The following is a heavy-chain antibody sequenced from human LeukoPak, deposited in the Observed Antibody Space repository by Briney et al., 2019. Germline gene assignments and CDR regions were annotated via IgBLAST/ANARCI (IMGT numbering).Heavy chain of an antibody. J-gene: IGHJ4*02. Sequence: GGSLRLSCVASGFTFSSYAMSWVRQAPGKGLEWVSAISGSGVTTHYAGSVKGRFSISRDNSKNTLYLQMNSLRAEDTAVYYCARESYSSSSTGDYWGQGTLVTVSS. D-gene: IGHD6-13*01. V-gene: IGHV3-23*01. CDR1: GFTFSSYA. CDR3: ARESYSSSSTGDY. CDR2: ISGSGVTT.